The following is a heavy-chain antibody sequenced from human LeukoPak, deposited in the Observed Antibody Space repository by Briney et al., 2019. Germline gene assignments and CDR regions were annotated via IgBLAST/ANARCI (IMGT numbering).Heavy chain of an antibody. V-gene: IGHV3-7*05. CDR3: ARDRDWGTDY. J-gene: IGHJ4*02. CDR2: IKEDGSDK. CDR1: GFXFSNYW. D-gene: IGHD7-27*01. Sequence: PGGSLRLSCAASGFXFSNYWISWVRQAPGKGLEWVANIKEDGSDKYYVDSVKGRFTVSRDNGKNSLYLQVNSLRADDTAVYYCARDRDWGTDYWGQGTLVTVSS.